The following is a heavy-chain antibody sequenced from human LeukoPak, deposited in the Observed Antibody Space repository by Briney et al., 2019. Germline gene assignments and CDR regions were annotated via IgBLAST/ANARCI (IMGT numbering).Heavy chain of an antibody. Sequence: PGGSLRLSCAASGFTFGSYAMRWVRQAPGKGLEYVSSISSNGGSTYYANSVKGRFTISRDNSKNTLYLQMHSLRADDMAVYYCARPRDFWSGYYLAYWGQGTLVTVSS. D-gene: IGHD3-3*01. V-gene: IGHV3-64*01. CDR1: GFTFGSYA. J-gene: IGHJ4*02. CDR3: ARPRDFWSGYYLAY. CDR2: ISSNGGST.